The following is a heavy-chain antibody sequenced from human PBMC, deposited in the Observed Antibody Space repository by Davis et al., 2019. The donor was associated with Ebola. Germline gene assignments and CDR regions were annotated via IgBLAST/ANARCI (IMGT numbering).Heavy chain of an antibody. V-gene: IGHV1-46*01. CDR3: ARSPRSMTPYYFDS. J-gene: IGHJ4*02. Sequence: ASVKVSCKASGYTFISHSIHWVRLAPGLGLEWMGIINPSSTYTGYAQTFQDRITVTRDTSTSTVYMELGSLTSEDTAVYYCARSPRSMTPYYFDSWGQGSLVTVSS. D-gene: IGHD2-8*01. CDR1: GYTFISHS. CDR2: INPSSTYT.